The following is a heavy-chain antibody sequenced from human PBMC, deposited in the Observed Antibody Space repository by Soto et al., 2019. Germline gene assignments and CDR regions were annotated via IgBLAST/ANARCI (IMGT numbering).Heavy chain of an antibody. CDR1: GFTFTTYG. CDR3: AKERTYSVASGFDY. D-gene: IGHD1-26*01. Sequence: QVQLVDSGGGVVQPGRSLRLSCAASGFTFTTYGMHWVRRAPGKGLEWVAVISYDGSHAYYADSVKGRFTISRDNSKNTLYLQINSLRAEATAVYYCAKERTYSVASGFDYWGRGTLVTVSS. CDR2: ISYDGSHA. V-gene: IGHV3-30*18. J-gene: IGHJ4*02.